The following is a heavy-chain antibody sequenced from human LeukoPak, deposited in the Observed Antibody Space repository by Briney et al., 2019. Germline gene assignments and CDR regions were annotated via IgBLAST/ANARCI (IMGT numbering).Heavy chain of an antibody. V-gene: IGHV1-8*01. CDR3: ARVSCSSTSCYDY. CDR2: MNPNSGNT. Sequence: ASVKVSCKASGYTFTSYDINWVRRATGQGLEWMGWMNPNSGNTGYAQKFQGRVTMTRDTSISTAYMELSSLRSEDTAVYYCARVSCSSTSCYDYWGQGAMVTVSS. J-gene: IGHJ4*02. CDR1: GYTFTSYD. D-gene: IGHD2-2*01.